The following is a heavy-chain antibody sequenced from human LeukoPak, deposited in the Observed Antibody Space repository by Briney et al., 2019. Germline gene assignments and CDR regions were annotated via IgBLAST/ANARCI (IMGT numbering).Heavy chain of an antibody. CDR1: GYSISSNYY. Sequence: SETLSLTCTVSGYSISSNYYWGWIRQPPGKGLEWIGEINHSGSTNYNPSLKSRVTISVDTSKNQFSLKLSSVTAADTAVYYCARGDYSYGYADAFDIWGQGTMVTVSS. J-gene: IGHJ3*02. CDR3: ARGDYSYGYADAFDI. V-gene: IGHV4-38-2*02. CDR2: INHSGST. D-gene: IGHD5-18*01.